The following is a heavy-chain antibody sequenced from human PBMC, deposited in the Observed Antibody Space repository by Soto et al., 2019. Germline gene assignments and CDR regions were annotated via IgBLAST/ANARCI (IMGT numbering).Heavy chain of an antibody. CDR2: IIPILGIA. D-gene: IGHD3-22*01. J-gene: IGHJ5*02. CDR3: ARERYDSSGYYYKTHNWFDP. V-gene: IGHV1-69*08. Sequence: QVQLVQSGAEVKKPGSSVKVSCKASGGTFSSYTISWVRQAPGQGLEWMGRIIPILGIANYAQKFQGRVTITADKSTSTAYMELSSLRSEDTAVYYCARERYDSSGYYYKTHNWFDPWGQGNLVTVSS. CDR1: GGTFSSYT.